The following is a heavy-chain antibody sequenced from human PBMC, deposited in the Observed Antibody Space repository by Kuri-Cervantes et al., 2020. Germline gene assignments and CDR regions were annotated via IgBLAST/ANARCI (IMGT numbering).Heavy chain of an antibody. CDR3: ARDQGVAGATLLDY. CDR1: GFTFSSYS. V-gene: IGHV3-21*01. CDR2: VSSSSNYI. Sequence: GESLKISCAASGFTFSSYSMNWVRQAPGKGLEWVSSVSSSSNYIYYADSVKGRFTISRDNAKNSLYLQMNSLRAEDTAVYYCARDQGVAGATLLDYWGQGALVTVSS. J-gene: IGHJ4*02. D-gene: IGHD1-26*01.